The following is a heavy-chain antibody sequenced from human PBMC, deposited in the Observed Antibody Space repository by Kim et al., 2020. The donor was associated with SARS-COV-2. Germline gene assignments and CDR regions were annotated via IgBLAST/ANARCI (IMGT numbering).Heavy chain of an antibody. CDR1: GGSISSSSYY. CDR2: IYYSGST. CDR3: ARQSITGTTRWYIEL. V-gene: IGHV4-39*01. Sequence: SETLSLTCTVSGGSISSSSYYWGWIRQPPGKGLEWIGSIYYSGSTYYNPSLKSRVTISVDTSKNQFSLKLSSVTAADTAVYYCARQSITGTTRWYIELWGRGTLVTVSS. D-gene: IGHD1-20*01. J-gene: IGHJ2*01.